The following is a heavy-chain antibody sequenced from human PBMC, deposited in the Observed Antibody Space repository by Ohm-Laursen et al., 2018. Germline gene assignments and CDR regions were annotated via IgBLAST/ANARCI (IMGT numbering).Heavy chain of an antibody. V-gene: IGHV4-61*01. CDR1: GGSVSSGSYY. Sequence: GTLSLTCTVSGGSVSSGSYYWSWIRQPPGKGLEWIGHIHYTGSSNYNSSLKSRVTMSVDTSKNQFSLKLSSVTAADTAVYYCARDRLYYYDSSGYLEYFQHWGQGTLVTVSS. J-gene: IGHJ1*01. CDR3: ARDRLYYYDSSGYLEYFQH. D-gene: IGHD3-22*01. CDR2: IHYTGSS.